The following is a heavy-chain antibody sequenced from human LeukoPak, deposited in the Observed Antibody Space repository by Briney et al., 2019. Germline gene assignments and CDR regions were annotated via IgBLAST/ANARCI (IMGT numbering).Heavy chain of an antibody. CDR3: AKGFDFSGAWGRRFDS. J-gene: IGHJ4*02. D-gene: IGHD1-26*01. CDR1: GFTFSSYA. CDR2: ISYDGSNK. V-gene: IGHV3-30*04. Sequence: SGGSLRLSCAASGFTFSSYAMHWVRQAPGKGLEWVAVISYDGSNKYYADSVKGRFTISRDNSKNTLSLQMNSLRVEDTAVYYCAKGFDFSGAWGRRFDSWGQGTLVTVSS.